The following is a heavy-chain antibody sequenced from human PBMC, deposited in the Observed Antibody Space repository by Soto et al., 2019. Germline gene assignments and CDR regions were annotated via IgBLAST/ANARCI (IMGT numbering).Heavy chain of an antibody. Sequence: PGGSLRLSCAASGFTFSAYAMLWVRQAPGKGLEWVAAISHDGTNKYYADSIKGRFTISRDNSANTLFLQVNSLRREDTAMYYCARDPSPYTSGWYGIDFWGHGTLVTVSS. V-gene: IGHV3-30*04. CDR1: GFTFSAYA. CDR3: ARDPSPYTSGWYGIDF. CDR2: ISHDGTNK. J-gene: IGHJ4*01. D-gene: IGHD6-19*01.